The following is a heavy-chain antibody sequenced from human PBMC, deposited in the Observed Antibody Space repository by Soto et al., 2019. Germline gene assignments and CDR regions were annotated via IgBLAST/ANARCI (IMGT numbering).Heavy chain of an antibody. D-gene: IGHD2-2*01. V-gene: IGHV3-23*01. J-gene: IGHJ4*02. CDR3: ARDSWDCSSTSCYDY. CDR1: GFTFNNYA. Sequence: GGSLRVSCAASGFTFNNYAMSWVRQAPGEGLEWVSGISGSDGSTNYADSVKGRFTVSRDNSKNTLFLQMNSLRAEDTAVYYCARDSWDCSSTSCYDYWGQGILVTVSS. CDR2: ISGSDGST.